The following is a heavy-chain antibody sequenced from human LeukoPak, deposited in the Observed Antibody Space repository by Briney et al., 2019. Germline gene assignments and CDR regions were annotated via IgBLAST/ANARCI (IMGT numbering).Heavy chain of an antibody. CDR1: GFTFSTYN. D-gene: IGHD1-26*01. CDR3: ARMVGSTKRYYFDY. J-gene: IGHJ4*02. V-gene: IGHV3-21*01. Sequence: GESLRLSCAASGFTFSTYNMNWVRQAPGKGLEWVSFISTSSSYIYYADSVKGRFTISRDNAKNSLFLQMNSLSAEDTAVYYCARMVGSTKRYYFDYWGQGTLVTVSS. CDR2: ISTSSSYI.